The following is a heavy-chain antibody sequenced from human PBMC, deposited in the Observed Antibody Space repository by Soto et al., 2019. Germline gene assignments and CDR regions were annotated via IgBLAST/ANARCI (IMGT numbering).Heavy chain of an antibody. V-gene: IGHV4-30-2*01. CDR1: GGSISSGGYS. D-gene: IGHD2-2*01. CDR2: IYHSGST. Sequence: QLQLQESGSGLVKPSQTLSLTCAVSGGSISSGGYSWSWIRQPPGKGLEWIGYIYHSGSTYYNPSLKSRVNISVDRSKNQISLKLSAVTAADTAVYYCASISTSYYYGMDVWGQGTTVTVSS. CDR3: ASISTSYYYGMDV. J-gene: IGHJ6*02.